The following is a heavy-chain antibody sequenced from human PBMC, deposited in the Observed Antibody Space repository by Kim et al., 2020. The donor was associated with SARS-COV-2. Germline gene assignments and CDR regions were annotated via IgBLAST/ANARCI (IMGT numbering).Heavy chain of an antibody. V-gene: IGHV3-7*01. CDR3: AREAETFDY. J-gene: IGHJ4*02. CDR2: INLDGNRR. D-gene: IGHD6-19*01. Sequence: GGSLRLSCAASGFTFSTFWMTWVRQVPGKGLGWVANINLDGNRRFYVDSVKGRFTISRDNFANSMYLQMNSLRAEDTAVYYCAREAETFDYWGQGILVSVSS. CDR1: GFTFSTFW.